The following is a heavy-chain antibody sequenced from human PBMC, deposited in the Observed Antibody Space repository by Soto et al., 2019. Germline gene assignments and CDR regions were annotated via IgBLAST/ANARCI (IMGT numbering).Heavy chain of an antibody. V-gene: IGHV3-49*04. J-gene: IGHJ4*02. CDR1: GSNFGGNA. CDR3: TRSLAIDFDS. CDR2: IRRIAYGATT. Sequence: PGGSLRLSCSGSGSNFGGNAVSWVRQAPGKGLEWVGFIRRIAYGATTDYATSVKGRFTISRDDSKSIAYLQMSSLKIEDTAVYYCTRSLAIDFDSWGQGTLVTVSS.